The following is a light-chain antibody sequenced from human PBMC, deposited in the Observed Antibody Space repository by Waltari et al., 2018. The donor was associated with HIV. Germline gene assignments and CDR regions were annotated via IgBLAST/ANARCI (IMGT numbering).Light chain of an antibody. J-gene: IGLJ3*02. CDR3: NSRDSSGNPWV. CDR2: GKN. CDR1: SLRSYY. Sequence: SSELTQEPAVSVALGQTVRITCPGDSLRSYYASWYQQKPGQAPVLVIYGKNNRPSGIPDRFSGSSSGNTASLTITGAQAEDEADYYCNSRDSSGNPWVFGGGTKLTVL. V-gene: IGLV3-19*01.